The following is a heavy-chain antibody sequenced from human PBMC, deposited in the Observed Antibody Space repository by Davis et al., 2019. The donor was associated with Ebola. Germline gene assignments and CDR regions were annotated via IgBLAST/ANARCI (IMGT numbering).Heavy chain of an antibody. CDR2: IAIYNYKT. CDR1: GYSFATYG. CDR3: ARGRYPTSSLDY. J-gene: IGHJ4*02. Sequence: ASVKVSCKASGYSFATYGIAWVRQAPGRGLEWMGWIAIYNYKTDYSQNFQGRVTMTTDTSTGTAYMELRSLISDDTAVYYCARGRYPTSSLDYWGQGTLVTVSS. V-gene: IGHV1-18*01. D-gene: IGHD6-6*01.